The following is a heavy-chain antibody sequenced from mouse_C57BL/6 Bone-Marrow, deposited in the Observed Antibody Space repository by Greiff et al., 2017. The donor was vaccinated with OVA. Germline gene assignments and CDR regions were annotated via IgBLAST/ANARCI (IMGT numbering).Heavy chain of an antibody. J-gene: IGHJ1*03. V-gene: IGHV1-64*01. CDR1: GYTFTSYW. CDR2: IHPNSGST. D-gene: IGHD1-1*01. CDR3: ARRGDYYGRGWYFDV. Sequence: QVQLQQPGAELVKPGASVKLSCKASGYTFTSYWMHWVKQRPGQGLEWIGMIHPNSGSTNYNEKFKSKATLTVDKSYSTAYMQLSSLTSEDSAVYYCARRGDYYGRGWYFDVWGTGTTVTVSS.